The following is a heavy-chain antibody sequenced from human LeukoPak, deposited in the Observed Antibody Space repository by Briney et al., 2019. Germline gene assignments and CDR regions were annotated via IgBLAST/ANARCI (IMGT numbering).Heavy chain of an antibody. Sequence: ASVKVSCKASGYTFTSYGISWVRQAPGLGLEWMGWISAYSGNTNYARKLQGRVTMTTDTSTSTAYMELRSLRSDDTAVYYCARSGNWNDVLQHWGQGTLVTVSS. D-gene: IGHD1-1*01. V-gene: IGHV1-18*04. CDR2: ISAYSGNT. CDR1: GYTFTSYG. CDR3: ARSGNWNDVLQH. J-gene: IGHJ1*01.